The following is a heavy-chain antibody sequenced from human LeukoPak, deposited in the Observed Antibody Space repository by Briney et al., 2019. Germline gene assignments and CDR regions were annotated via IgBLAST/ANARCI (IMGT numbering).Heavy chain of an antibody. CDR1: GFTFSSYG. Sequence: GGSLRLSCAASGFTFSSYGMHWVRQAPGKGLEWVAVIWYDGSNKYYADSVKGRFTISRDNGKNSLYLQMNSLRDEDTAVYYCAQKGGTDHWGQGTLVTVSS. CDR2: IWYDGSNK. CDR3: AQKGGTDH. V-gene: IGHV3-33*06. D-gene: IGHD2-15*01. J-gene: IGHJ4*02.